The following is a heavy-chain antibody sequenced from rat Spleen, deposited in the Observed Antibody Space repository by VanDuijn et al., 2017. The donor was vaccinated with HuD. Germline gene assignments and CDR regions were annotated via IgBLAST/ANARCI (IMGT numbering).Heavy chain of an antibody. Sequence: EVQLVESGGGLVQPGGSLKLSCVASGFTFNNYWMTWIRQAPGKGLEWIASITNASGRTYYPDSVKGRFTISRDTAQNTQYLQMNSLRSEDTATYYCARGGYTTDYFYVGWFAYWGQGTLVTVSS. CDR3: ARGGYTTDYFYVGWFAY. CDR2: ITNASGRT. J-gene: IGHJ3*01. CDR1: GFTFNNYW. D-gene: IGHD1-6*01. V-gene: IGHV5-31*01.